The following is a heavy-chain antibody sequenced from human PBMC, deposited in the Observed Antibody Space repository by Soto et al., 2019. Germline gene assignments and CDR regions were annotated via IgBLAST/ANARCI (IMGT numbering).Heavy chain of an antibody. CDR3: ARDPFVGATLPAPCFDY. D-gene: IGHD1-26*01. CDR2: IKQDGSEN. CDR1: GFTFSSYW. V-gene: IGHV3-7*03. J-gene: IGHJ4*02. Sequence: EVQLVASGGGLVQPGGSLRLSCAASGFTFSSYWMSWVRQAPGKGLEWVANIKQDGSENYYVDSVKGRFTISRDNAKNSLYLQMNSLRAEDTAVYYCARDPFVGATLPAPCFDYWGQGTLVTVSS.